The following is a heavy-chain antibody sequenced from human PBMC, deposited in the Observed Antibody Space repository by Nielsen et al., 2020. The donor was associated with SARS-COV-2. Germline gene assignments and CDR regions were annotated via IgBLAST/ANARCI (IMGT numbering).Heavy chain of an antibody. J-gene: IGHJ3*02. CDR1: GFTFSSYA. CDR3: AKDIKDYDFWSGTTTDAFDI. D-gene: IGHD3-3*01. V-gene: IGHV3-23*01. Sequence: GESLKISCAASGFTFSSYAMSWVRQAPGKGLEWVSAISGSGGSTYYADSVKGRFTISRDNSKNTLYLQMNSLRAEDTAVYYCAKDIKDYDFWSGTTTDAFDIWGQGTMVTVSS. CDR2: ISGSGGST.